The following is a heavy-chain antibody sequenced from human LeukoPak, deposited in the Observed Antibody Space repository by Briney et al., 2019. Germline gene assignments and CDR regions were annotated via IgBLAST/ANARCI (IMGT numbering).Heavy chain of an antibody. Sequence: GGSLRLSCAASGFTFSSYWMSWVRQAPAKGLEWVANIEQDGSEKYYVDSVKGRFTISRDNAKNSLYLQMNSLRAEDTAVYYCARDSSGWYGHPKNEDYWGQGTLVTVSS. CDR2: IEQDGSEK. D-gene: IGHD6-19*01. V-gene: IGHV3-7*01. CDR3: ARDSSGWYGHPKNEDY. CDR1: GFTFSSYW. J-gene: IGHJ4*02.